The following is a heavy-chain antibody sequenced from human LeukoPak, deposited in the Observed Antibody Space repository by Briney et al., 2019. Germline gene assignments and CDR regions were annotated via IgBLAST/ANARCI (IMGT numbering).Heavy chain of an antibody. Sequence: ASVKVSCKASGYTFTAYYMHWVRQAPGQGPEWMGWINPNSGGTSYAQKFQGRVTMTRDTSISTAYMELSRLRSDDTAVYYCASNLYSSSSVDFWGQGTLVTVSS. CDR3: ASNLYSSSSVDF. J-gene: IGHJ4*02. V-gene: IGHV1-2*02. CDR2: INPNSGGT. D-gene: IGHD6-6*01. CDR1: GYTFTAYY.